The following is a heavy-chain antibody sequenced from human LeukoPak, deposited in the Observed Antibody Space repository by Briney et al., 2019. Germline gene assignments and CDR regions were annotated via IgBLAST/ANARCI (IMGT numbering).Heavy chain of an antibody. CDR2: ISDST. V-gene: IGHV3-23*01. CDR3: ARGSAASAKGYDY. J-gene: IGHJ4*02. D-gene: IGHD6-13*01. Sequence: GGSLRLSCAASGFTFSSYAMSWVRQAPGKGLEWVSAISDSTYYADSVKGRFTISRDNAKNSLFLQMISLRPDDTALYYCARGSAASAKGYDYWGPGTLVTVSS. CDR1: GFTFSSYA.